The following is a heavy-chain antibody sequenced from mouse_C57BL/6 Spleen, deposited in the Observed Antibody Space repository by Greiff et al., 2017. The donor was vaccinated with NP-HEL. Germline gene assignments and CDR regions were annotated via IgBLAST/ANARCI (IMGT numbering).Heavy chain of an antibody. CDR3: ARDYGYDGWVDY. V-gene: IGHV1-82*01. CDR2: IYPGDGDT. J-gene: IGHJ2*01. D-gene: IGHD2-2*01. CDR1: GYAFSSSW. Sequence: VQLQQSGPELVKPGASVKISCKASGYAFSSSWMNWVKQRPGKGLEWIGRIYPGDGDTNYNGKFKGKATLTADKSSSTAYMQLSSLTSEDSAVYCCARDYGYDGWVDYWGQGTTLTVSS.